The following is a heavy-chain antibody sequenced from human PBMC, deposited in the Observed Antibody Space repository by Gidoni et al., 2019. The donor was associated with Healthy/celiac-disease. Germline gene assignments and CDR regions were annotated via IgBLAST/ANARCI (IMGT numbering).Heavy chain of an antibody. V-gene: IGHV3-9*01. CDR3: AKGIRYYDSSGYSILDY. CDR1: GFTFDDYA. Sequence: EVQLVESGGGLVQPGRSLRLSCAASGFTFDDYAMHWVRQAPGKGLEWVSGISWNSGSIGYADSVKGRFTISRDNAKNSLYLQMNSLRAEDTALYYCAKGIRYYDSSGYSILDYWGQGTLVTVSS. D-gene: IGHD3-22*01. J-gene: IGHJ4*02. CDR2: ISWNSGSI.